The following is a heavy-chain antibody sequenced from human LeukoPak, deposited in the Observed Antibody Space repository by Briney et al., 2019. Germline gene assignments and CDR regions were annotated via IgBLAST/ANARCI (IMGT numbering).Heavy chain of an antibody. J-gene: IGHJ4*02. CDR1: GFTFSSYG. CDR3: AKDRLYRTNLYYFDY. D-gene: IGHD1-1*01. CDR2: ISYDGSNK. Sequence: PGGSLRLSCAASGFTFSSYGMHWVRQAPGKGLEWVAVISYDGSNKYYADSVKGRFTISSDNSKNTLYLQMNSLRAEDTAVYYCAKDRLYRTNLYYFDYWGQGTLVTVSS. V-gene: IGHV3-30*18.